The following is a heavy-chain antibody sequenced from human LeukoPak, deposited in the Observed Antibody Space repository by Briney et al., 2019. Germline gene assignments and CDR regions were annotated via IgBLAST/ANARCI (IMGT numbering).Heavy chain of an antibody. J-gene: IGHJ4*02. CDR2: ISSNGGST. V-gene: IGHV3-64D*06. D-gene: IGHD3-9*01. CDR3: VKGPYYDILTGYSFDY. Sequence: GGSLRLSCSACGFTFSSYAMHWVRQGPGKGLEYVSAISSNGGSTYYADSVKGRFTISRDNSKNTLYLQMSSLRAEDTAVYYCVKGPYYDILTGYSFDYWGQGTLVTVSS. CDR1: GFTFSSYA.